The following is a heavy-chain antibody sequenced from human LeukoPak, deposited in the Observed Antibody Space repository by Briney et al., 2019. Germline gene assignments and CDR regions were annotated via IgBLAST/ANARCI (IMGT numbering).Heavy chain of an antibody. Sequence: GGSLRLSCAASGFTFSSYAMSWVRQAPGKGLEWVSAISGSGGSTYYADSVKGRFTISRDNSKNTLYLQMNSLRAEDTAVYYCAKELRLRYFDQPYYYYGMDVWGQGTTVTVSS. CDR1: GFTFSSYA. J-gene: IGHJ6*02. CDR2: ISGSGGST. D-gene: IGHD3-9*01. V-gene: IGHV3-23*01. CDR3: AKELRLRYFDQPYYYYGMDV.